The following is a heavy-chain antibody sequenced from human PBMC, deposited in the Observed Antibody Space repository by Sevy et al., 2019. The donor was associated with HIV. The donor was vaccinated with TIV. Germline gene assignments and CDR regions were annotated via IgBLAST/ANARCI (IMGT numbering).Heavy chain of an antibody. J-gene: IGHJ4*02. Sequence: GGSLILSCSASGFTFSSYALLWVRQAPGKGLEWVSLISYDGRNKYYSDSVKGRFAISRDESKTTLFLQMESLRTEDTAIYYCARVGVSYCTDDCYHRFDYWGRGTLVTVSS. V-gene: IGHV3-30*09. CDR1: GFTFSSYA. D-gene: IGHD2-21*02. CDR2: ISYDGRNK. CDR3: ARVGVSYCTDDCYHRFDY.